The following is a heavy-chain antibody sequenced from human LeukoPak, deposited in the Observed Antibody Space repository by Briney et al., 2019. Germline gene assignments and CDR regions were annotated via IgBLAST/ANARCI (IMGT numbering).Heavy chain of an antibody. Sequence: GGPLRLSCAASGFTFSSYSMNWVRQAPGKGLEWVSSISSSSSYIYYADSVKGRFTISRDNSKNTLYLQMNSLRAEDTAVYYCAKLTVLDYGEEGYWGQGTLVTVSS. J-gene: IGHJ4*02. CDR1: GFTFSSYS. CDR2: ISSSSSYI. CDR3: AKLTVLDYGEEGY. D-gene: IGHD4-17*01. V-gene: IGHV3-21*04.